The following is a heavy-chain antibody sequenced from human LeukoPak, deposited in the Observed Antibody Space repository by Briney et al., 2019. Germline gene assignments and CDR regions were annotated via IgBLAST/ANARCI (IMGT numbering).Heavy chain of an antibody. CDR3: ADNTGNSGYAFDI. J-gene: IGHJ3*02. Sequence: GASVNVSCKASGYTFTSYAMHWVRQAPGQRLEWMGWINAGNGNTKYSQKFQGRVTITRDTSASTAYMELSSLRSEDTAVYYCADNTGNSGYAFDIWGQGTMVTVSS. V-gene: IGHV1-3*01. CDR2: INAGNGNT. D-gene: IGHD6-25*01. CDR1: GYTFTSYA.